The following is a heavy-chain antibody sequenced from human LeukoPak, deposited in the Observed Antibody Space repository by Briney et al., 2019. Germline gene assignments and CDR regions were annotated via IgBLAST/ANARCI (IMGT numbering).Heavy chain of an antibody. Sequence: SETLSLTCTVSGYSISSGYYCTRIRQTPGKGLEWIGSVHHTGKAYYNPSLNSRVTISVDTSQIQFSLKLASVTAADTALYYCARGRLDGSYYFDYWGQGALVTVSS. J-gene: IGHJ4*02. CDR3: ARGRLDGSYYFDY. V-gene: IGHV4-38-2*02. CDR2: VHHTGKA. CDR1: GYSISSGYY. D-gene: IGHD2-15*01.